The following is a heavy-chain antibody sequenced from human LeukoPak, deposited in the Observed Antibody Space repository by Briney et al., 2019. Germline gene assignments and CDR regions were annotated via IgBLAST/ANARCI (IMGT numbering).Heavy chain of an antibody. CDR1: GYTFTSYG. Sequence: ASVKVSCKASGYTFTSYGISWVRRAPGQGLEWMGWISAYNGNTNYAQKLQGRVTMTTDTSTSTAYMELRSLRSDDTAVYYCATIQSSDDAFDIWGQGTMVTVSS. D-gene: IGHD6-19*01. CDR2: ISAYNGNT. CDR3: ATIQSSDDAFDI. V-gene: IGHV1-18*01. J-gene: IGHJ3*02.